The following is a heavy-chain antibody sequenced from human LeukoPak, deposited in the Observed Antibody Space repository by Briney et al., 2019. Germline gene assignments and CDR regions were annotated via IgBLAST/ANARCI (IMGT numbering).Heavy chain of an antibody. CDR1: GFTFSSYW. CDR3: TRAYVGIDY. J-gene: IGHJ4*02. D-gene: IGHD7-27*01. V-gene: IGHV3-74*01. CDR2: IDTDGSST. Sequence: GGSLRLSCAASGFTFSSYWMHWVRRAPGKGLVWVSRIDTDGSSTIYADSVKGRFTISRDNAKNTLYLQMNSLRAEDTAVYYGTRAYVGIDYWGQGTMVTVSS.